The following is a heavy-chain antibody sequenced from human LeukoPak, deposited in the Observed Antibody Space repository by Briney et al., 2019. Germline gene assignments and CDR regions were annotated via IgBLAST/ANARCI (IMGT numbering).Heavy chain of an antibody. Sequence: SQTLSLTCTVSGGSISSGDYYWSWIRQPPGKGLEWIGYIYYSGSTYYNPSLKSRVTMLLDKSKNQFSLKLNSVTAADTAVYYCARNGGNSDYDYWGQGTLVTVSA. CDR2: IYYSGST. D-gene: IGHD4-23*01. CDR3: ARNGGNSDYDY. CDR1: GGSISSGDYY. J-gene: IGHJ4*02. V-gene: IGHV4-30-4*01.